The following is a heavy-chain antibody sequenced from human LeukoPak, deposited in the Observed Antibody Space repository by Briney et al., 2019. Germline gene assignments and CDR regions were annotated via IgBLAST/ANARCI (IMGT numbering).Heavy chain of an antibody. CDR2: IIPMLGTA. D-gene: IGHD3/OR15-3a*01. CDR3: ARDGLLTRTGMDV. CDR1: GGSLSDYT. Sequence: ASVKVSCKASGGSLSDYTISWVRQAPGQGLEWMGGIIPMLGTAKYAQNFQGRVTITTDDSSSTVYMELSSLRFEDTASYFCARDGLLTRTGMDVWGQGTTVTVSS. V-gene: IGHV1-69*16. J-gene: IGHJ6*02.